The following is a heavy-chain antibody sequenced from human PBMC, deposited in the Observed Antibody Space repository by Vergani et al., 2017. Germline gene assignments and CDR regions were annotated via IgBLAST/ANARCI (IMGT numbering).Heavy chain of an antibody. Sequence: EVQLLESGGDLVQPGGSLRLSCAASGFTFNHYAMNWFRQAPGKGLEWVSGISGSGGSTYYAGSVKGRFTISRDSSKNTLYLQRNSLSAGDTAVYYCAKANPRNSGYDYLYYYHAMDVWGQGTTVTVSS. CDR2: ISGSGGST. V-gene: IGHV3-23*01. CDR1: GFTFNHYA. D-gene: IGHD5-12*01. J-gene: IGHJ6*02. CDR3: AKANPRNSGYDYLYYYHAMDV.